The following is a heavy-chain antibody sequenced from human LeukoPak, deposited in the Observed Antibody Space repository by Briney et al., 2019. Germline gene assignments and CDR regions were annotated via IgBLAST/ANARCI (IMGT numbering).Heavy chain of an antibody. Sequence: GESLKISCKASGYTFTGDWIGWVRQMPGKGLEWMGIIYPGDSDTKYNAPFQGQVTISADKSISTAYLQWGSLKASDTATYYCARPALYCSSTVCPPYMDVWGKGTTVTVSS. D-gene: IGHD2-2*01. CDR1: GYTFTGDW. V-gene: IGHV5-51*01. CDR3: ARPALYCSSTVCPPYMDV. CDR2: IYPGDSDT. J-gene: IGHJ6*03.